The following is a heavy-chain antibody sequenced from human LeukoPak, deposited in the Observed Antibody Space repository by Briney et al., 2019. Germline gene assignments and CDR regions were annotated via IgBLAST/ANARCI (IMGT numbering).Heavy chain of an antibody. V-gene: IGHV4-59*08. CDR1: GGSISSYY. Sequence: SETLSLTCTVSGGSISSYYWSWIRQPPGKGLEWIGYIYYSGSTNYNPSLKSRFTISVDTSKNQFSLKLSSVTAADTAVYYCARLGDCSGGSCYSDYWGQGTLVTVSS. D-gene: IGHD2-15*01. CDR3: ARLGDCSGGSCYSDY. J-gene: IGHJ4*02. CDR2: IYYSGST.